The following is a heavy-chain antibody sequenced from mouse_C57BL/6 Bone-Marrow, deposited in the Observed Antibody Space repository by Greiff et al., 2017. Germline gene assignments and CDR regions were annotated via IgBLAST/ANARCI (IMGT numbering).Heavy chain of an antibody. CDR1: GYTFTSYW. CDR2: INPSSGYT. J-gene: IGHJ3*01. V-gene: IGHV1-7*01. Sequence: QVHVKQSGAELAKPGASVKLSCKASGYTFTSYWMHWVKQRPGQGLEWIGYINPSSGYTKYNQKFKDKATLTADKSSSTAYMQLSSLTYEDSAVYYCAREDYYGSSPKAWFAYWGQGTLVTVSA. D-gene: IGHD1-1*01. CDR3: AREDYYGSSPKAWFAY.